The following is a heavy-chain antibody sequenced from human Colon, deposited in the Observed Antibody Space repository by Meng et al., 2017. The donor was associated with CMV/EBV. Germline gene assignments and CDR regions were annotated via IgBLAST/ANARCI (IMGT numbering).Heavy chain of an antibody. CDR1: FRFSDYG. Sequence: FRFSDYGMNCVRQSPGKGLEWVAFISFDENNKDYADAVKGRFTISRDNFKTTLYLQMNSLRTDDTAVYYCVTDVGVEWLPWNYFENWGQGTLVTVSS. CDR2: ISFDENNK. V-gene: IGHV3-30*03. CDR3: VTDVGVEWLPWNYFEN. D-gene: IGHD3-3*01. J-gene: IGHJ4*02.